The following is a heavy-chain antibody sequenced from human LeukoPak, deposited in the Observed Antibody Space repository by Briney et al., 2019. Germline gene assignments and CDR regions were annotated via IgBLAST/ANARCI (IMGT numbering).Heavy chain of an antibody. D-gene: IGHD1-7*01. Sequence: SETLSLTCTVSGGSISSSSYYWGWIRQPPGTGLEWIGSIYYSGSTYYNPSLKSRVTISVDTSKNQFSLKLSSVTAADTAVYYCARGLYLELSYWGQGTLVTVSS. V-gene: IGHV4-39*07. CDR1: GGSISSSSYY. CDR2: IYYSGST. J-gene: IGHJ4*02. CDR3: ARGLYLELSY.